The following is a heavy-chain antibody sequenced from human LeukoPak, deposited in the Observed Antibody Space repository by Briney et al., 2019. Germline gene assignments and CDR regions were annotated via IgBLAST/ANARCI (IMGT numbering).Heavy chain of an antibody. D-gene: IGHD6-13*01. CDR3: ARRKRSSWYTNKYYFDY. Sequence: PSETLSLTCTVSSGSISSSSYYWGWIRQPPGKGLEWIGSIYYSGSTYYNPSLKSRVTISVDTSKNQFPLKLSSVTAADTAVYYCARRKRSSWYTNKYYFDYWGQGTLVTVSS. CDR1: SGSISSSSYY. J-gene: IGHJ4*02. V-gene: IGHV4-39*01. CDR2: IYYSGST.